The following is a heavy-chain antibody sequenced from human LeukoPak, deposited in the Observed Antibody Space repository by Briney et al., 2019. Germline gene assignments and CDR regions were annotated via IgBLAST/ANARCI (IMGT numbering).Heavy chain of an antibody. CDR1: GGSISSGGYY. V-gene: IGHV4-30-2*01. Sequence: PSQTLSLTCTVSGGSISSGGYYWSWIRQPPGKGLEWIGYIYHSGSTYYNPSLKSRVTISVDRSKNQFSLKLSSVTAADTAVYYCAREDRAVDYYYGMDVWGQGTTVTVSS. CDR2: IYHSGST. J-gene: IGHJ6*02. D-gene: IGHD1-14*01. CDR3: AREDRAVDYYYGMDV.